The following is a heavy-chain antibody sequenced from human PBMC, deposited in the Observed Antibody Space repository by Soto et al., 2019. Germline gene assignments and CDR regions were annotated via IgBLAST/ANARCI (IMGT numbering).Heavy chain of an antibody. J-gene: IGHJ5*02. V-gene: IGHV4-59*08. CDR3: ASLNWNGVWFDP. CDR2: IYYSGST. D-gene: IGHD1-1*01. Sequence: QAQLQESGPGLVKPSETLSLTCTVSGGSISSYYWSWIRQPPGKGLEWIGYIYYSGSTNYNPSLKSRVTISVDTSKNQFSLKLSSVTAADTAVYYCASLNWNGVWFDPWGQGTLVTVSS. CDR1: GGSISSYY.